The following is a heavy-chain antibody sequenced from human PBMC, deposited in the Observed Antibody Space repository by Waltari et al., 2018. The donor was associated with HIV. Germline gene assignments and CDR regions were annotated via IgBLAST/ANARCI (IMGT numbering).Heavy chain of an antibody. CDR3: ARRGRVSTGPCYFDY. CDR2: MNPNSGNT. D-gene: IGHD1-1*01. J-gene: IGHJ4*02. V-gene: IGHV1-8*01. Sequence: QLQLVQSGAEVKKPGASVKVSCKASGYTFTSYHINWLRQAPGQGLEWMGGMNPNSGNTGYAQKFQGRVTMTRNTSTSTAYMELSSLRSEDTAVYYCARRGRVSTGPCYFDYWGQGTLVTVSS. CDR1: GYTFTSYH.